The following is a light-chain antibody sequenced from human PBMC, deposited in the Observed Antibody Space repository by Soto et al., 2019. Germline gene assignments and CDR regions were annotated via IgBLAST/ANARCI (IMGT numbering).Light chain of an antibody. CDR2: GTS. J-gene: IGKJ1*01. CDR1: QTVAYTS. V-gene: IGKV3-20*01. Sequence: EIVLTQSPGILSLSPGARATLSCRASQTVAYTSLAWYQQRPGQAPRLLIYGTSTRATGTPDRFIGSGSGTAFTLTISRLEPEDFAAYYCQQYVTTSRTFGQGTKVE. CDR3: QQYVTTSRT.